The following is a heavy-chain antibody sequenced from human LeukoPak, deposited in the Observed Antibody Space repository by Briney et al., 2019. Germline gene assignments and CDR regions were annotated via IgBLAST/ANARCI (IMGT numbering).Heavy chain of an antibody. V-gene: IGHV3-64*01. Sequence: PGGSLRLSCAASGFTFSNYAMHWVRQAPGKGLEYASAISSNGHSTDYAISVKGRFTISRDNSKNTLYLQMGSLGAEDMAVYYCARRPYSGSYYVDYWGQGTLVTVSS. D-gene: IGHD1-26*01. CDR3: ARRPYSGSYYVDY. J-gene: IGHJ4*02. CDR1: GFTFSNYA. CDR2: ISSNGHST.